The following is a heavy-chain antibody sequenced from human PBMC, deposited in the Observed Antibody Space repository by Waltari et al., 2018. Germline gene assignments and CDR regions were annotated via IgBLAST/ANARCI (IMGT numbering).Heavy chain of an antibody. CDR1: GYTFTGYY. V-gene: IGHV1-2*06. J-gene: IGHJ5*02. CDR2: INPNTGDP. CDR3: ARDWGYYSDTSGYPSNWFGP. Sequence: QVQLVQSGAEVKKPGASVKVSCKASGYTFTGYYFHWVRQAPGHGLEWKGRINPNTGDPTYAQEFQGRVTMTRDTSISTAYMELTSLRSEDTAVYYCARDWGYYSDTSGYPSNWFGPWGQGTLVTVSS. D-gene: IGHD3-22*01.